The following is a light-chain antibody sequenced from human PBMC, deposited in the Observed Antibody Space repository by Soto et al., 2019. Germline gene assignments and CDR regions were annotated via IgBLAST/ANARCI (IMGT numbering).Light chain of an antibody. J-gene: IGKJ1*01. CDR2: GAT. CDR1: QSVSNNY. CDR3: QQYGSSGT. Sequence: EIVLTQSPGTLSLSPGERATLSCRASQSVSNNYLAWYQQKPREAPRLLIYGATNRATGIPDRFSGSGSGKDFILTISRLEPEVFAEYYCQQYGSSGTFGQGTKVDIK. V-gene: IGKV3-20*01.